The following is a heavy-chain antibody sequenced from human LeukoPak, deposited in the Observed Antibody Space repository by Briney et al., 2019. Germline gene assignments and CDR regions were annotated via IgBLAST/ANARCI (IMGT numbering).Heavy chain of an antibody. Sequence: ASVKVSCKASGGTFSSYAISWVRQAPGQGLEWMGGIIPIFGTANYAQKFQGRVTITTDESTRTAYMELSSLRSEDTAVYYCARGWFFGVVILSWFDPWGQGTLVTVSS. D-gene: IGHD3-3*01. CDR1: GGTFSSYA. CDR3: ARGWFFGVVILSWFDP. CDR2: IIPIFGTA. V-gene: IGHV1-69*05. J-gene: IGHJ5*02.